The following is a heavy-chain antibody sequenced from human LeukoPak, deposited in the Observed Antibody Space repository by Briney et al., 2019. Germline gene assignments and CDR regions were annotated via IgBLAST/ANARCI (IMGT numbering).Heavy chain of an antibody. D-gene: IGHD3-22*01. CDR2: IIPIFGTA. V-gene: IGHV1-69*13. Sequence: ASVTVSCKASGGTFSSYAISWVRQAPGQGLEWMGGIIPIFGTANYAQKFQGRVTITADESTSTAYMELSSLRSEDTAVYYCAREPLYYYDSSGYPWGQGTLVTVSS. CDR3: AREPLYYYDSSGYP. CDR1: GGTFSSYA. J-gene: IGHJ5*02.